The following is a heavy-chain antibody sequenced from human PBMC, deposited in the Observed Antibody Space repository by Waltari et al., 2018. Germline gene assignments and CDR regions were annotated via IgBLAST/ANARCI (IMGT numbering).Heavy chain of an antibody. Sequence: QVQLQQWGAGLLKPSEPLSLTCAVYGGSFSGYYWSWIRQPPGKGLEWIGEINHSGSTNYNPSLKSRVTISVDTSKNQFSLKLNSVTAADTAVYYCARGSRRYYYMDVWCKGTTVTVSS. CDR2: INHSGST. J-gene: IGHJ6*03. CDR3: ARGSRRYYYMDV. CDR1: GGSFSGYY. V-gene: IGHV4-34*01.